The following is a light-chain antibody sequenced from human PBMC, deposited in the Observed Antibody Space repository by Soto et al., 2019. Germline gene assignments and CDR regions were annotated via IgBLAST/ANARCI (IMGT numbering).Light chain of an antibody. J-gene: IGLJ1*01. CDR3: CSYVGASIYV. CDR2: EVS. V-gene: IGLV2-23*02. Sequence: QSALTQPASVSGSVGQSITISCTGTSSDVGSYNLVSWYQQHPGKAPKLIIYEVSKRPSGVSNRLSGSKSGNTASLTISGLQAEDEADYYCCSYVGASIYVFGTGTKLTVL. CDR1: SSDVGSYNL.